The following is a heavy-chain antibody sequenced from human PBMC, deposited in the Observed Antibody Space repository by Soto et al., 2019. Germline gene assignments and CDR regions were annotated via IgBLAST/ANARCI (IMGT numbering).Heavy chain of an antibody. D-gene: IGHD3-3*01. CDR3: ARAIRSDITIFGVVTQRYGMDV. Sequence: ASVKVSCKASGYTFTGYYMHWVRQAPGQGLEWMGWINPNSGGTNYAQKFQGWVTMTRDTSISTAYMELSRLRSDDTAVYYCARAIRSDITIFGVVTQRYGMDVWGQGTTVNVS. CDR2: INPNSGGT. J-gene: IGHJ6*02. CDR1: GYTFTGYY. V-gene: IGHV1-2*04.